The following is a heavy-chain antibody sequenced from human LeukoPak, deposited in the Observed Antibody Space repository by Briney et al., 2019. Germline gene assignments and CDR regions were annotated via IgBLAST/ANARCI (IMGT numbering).Heavy chain of an antibody. V-gene: IGHV3-23*01. D-gene: IGHD3-3*01. J-gene: IGHJ3*02. CDR3: LRFLEWDAFDI. Sequence: GGSLRLSCAASGFTFSSYGMSWVRQAPGKGLEWVSAMSGGGGSTFYADSVKGRFTISRDNSKNTLYLQMNSLRAEDTAVYYCLRFLEWDAFDIWGRGTMVTVSS. CDR2: MSGGGGST. CDR1: GFTFSSYG.